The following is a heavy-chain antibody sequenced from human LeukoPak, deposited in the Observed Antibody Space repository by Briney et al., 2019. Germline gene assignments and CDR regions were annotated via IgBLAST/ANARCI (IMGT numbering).Heavy chain of an antibody. CDR3: ARAQWFGESDQHKYYYDSSGYYIPSPYFDY. J-gene: IGHJ4*02. D-gene: IGHD3-22*01. CDR1: GGSFSGYY. V-gene: IGHV4-34*01. CDR2: INHSGST. Sequence: PSETLSLTCAVYGGSFSGYYWSWIRQPPGKGLEWIGEINHSGSTNYNPSLKSRVTISVDTSKNQFSLKLSSVTAADTAVYYCARAQWFGESDQHKYYYDSSGYYIPSPYFDYWGQGTLVTVSS.